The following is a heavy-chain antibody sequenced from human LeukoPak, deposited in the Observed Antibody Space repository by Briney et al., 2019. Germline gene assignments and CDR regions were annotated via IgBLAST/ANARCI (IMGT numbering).Heavy chain of an antibody. V-gene: IGHV3-53*01. Sequence: GGSLRLSCAASGFTVSSNYMSWVRQAPGKGLEWVSVIYSGGSTYYADSVKGRFTISRDNSKNTLYLQMNSLRAEDTAVYYCAKDQRSSGWYKDYWGQGTLVTVSS. D-gene: IGHD6-19*01. CDR3: AKDQRSSGWYKDY. CDR2: IYSGGST. J-gene: IGHJ4*02. CDR1: GFTVSSNY.